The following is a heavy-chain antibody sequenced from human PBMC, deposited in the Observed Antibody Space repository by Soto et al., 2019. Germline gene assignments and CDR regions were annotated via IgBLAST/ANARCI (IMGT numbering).Heavy chain of an antibody. CDR2: INQGGST. CDR1: GGSFSNYY. V-gene: IGHV4-34*01. J-gene: IGHJ4*02. CDR3: APVRNFDTLFSL. Sequence: PSETLSLTCAVYGGSFSNYYWSWIRQPPGKGLEWIGEINQGGSTTYNPSLKSRVTMSLDTSKNQYFLKLNSVTAADTAVYYCAPVRNFDTLFSLWGQGTPVTVSS. D-gene: IGHD3-9*01.